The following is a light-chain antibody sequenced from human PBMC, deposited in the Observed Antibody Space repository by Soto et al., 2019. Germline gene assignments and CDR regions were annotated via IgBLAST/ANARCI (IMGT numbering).Light chain of an antibody. CDR3: QQYNDYTWT. Sequence: DIQMTQSPSNLSGSVGDRVTITFRASQTISSWLAWYQQKPGKAPKLLIYKASPLKSGVPSRFSCSGAGAACTRTISSLQLDDVATDYCQQYNDYTWTFGQGTKVDIK. V-gene: IGKV1-5*03. CDR1: QTISSW. CDR2: KAS. J-gene: IGKJ1*01.